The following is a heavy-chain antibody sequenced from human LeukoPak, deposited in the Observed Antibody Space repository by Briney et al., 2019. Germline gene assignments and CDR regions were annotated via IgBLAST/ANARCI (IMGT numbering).Heavy chain of an antibody. J-gene: IGHJ4*02. D-gene: IGHD3-10*01. CDR3: ARDRGSITMVRGVNHC. V-gene: IGHV3-74*01. Sequence: GGSLRLSCAGSGFIFSGYWMHWVRQAPGKGLVWVSRIKTDGSTTYYADSVKGRFTISRDNAKNSLYLQMNSLRAEDTAVYYCARDRGSITMVRGVNHCWGQGTLVTVSS. CDR2: IKTDGSTT. CDR1: GFIFSGYW.